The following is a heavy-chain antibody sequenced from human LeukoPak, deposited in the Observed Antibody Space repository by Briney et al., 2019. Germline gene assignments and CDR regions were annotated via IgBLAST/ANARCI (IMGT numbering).Heavy chain of an antibody. J-gene: IGHJ4*02. CDR2: ISNDGSNK. Sequence: GGSLRLSCAASGFTFSNYGIHWVRQAPGKGLEWVAVISNDGSNKYYADSVKGRFTISRDNSENTLYLQMNSLRAEDTAACYCAKETGRWELEWGQGTLVTVSS. D-gene: IGHD1-26*01. CDR3: AKETGRWELE. V-gene: IGHV3-30*18. CDR1: GFTFSNYG.